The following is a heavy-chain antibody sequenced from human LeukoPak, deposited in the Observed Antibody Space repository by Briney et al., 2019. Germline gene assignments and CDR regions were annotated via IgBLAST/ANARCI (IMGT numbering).Heavy chain of an antibody. CDR1: GYTFPGYY. CDR3: ARDPYSGNYYRVAPGDY. D-gene: IGHD1-26*01. J-gene: IGHJ4*02. CDR2: ISAYNGNT. V-gene: IGHV1-18*04. Sequence: ASVKVSCKASGYTFPGYYMHWVRQAPGQGLEWMGWISAYNGNTNYAQKFQGRVTMTTDTSTSTAYMELRSLRSDDTAVYYCARDPYSGNYYRVAPGDYWGQGSLVTVSS.